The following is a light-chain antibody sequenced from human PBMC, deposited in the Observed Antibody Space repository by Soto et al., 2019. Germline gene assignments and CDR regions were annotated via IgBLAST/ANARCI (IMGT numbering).Light chain of an antibody. CDR1: QSIGDS. J-gene: IGKJ1*01. CDR2: DVS. V-gene: IGKV1-5*01. CDR3: QQYNGYSRT. Sequence: DSQMTQSPSTLAASVGDRVTITRRASQSIGDSLAWYQQKPGKAPYLLISDVSSLERGVPSRFSGSGSGTEFTLTISSMQPDHFANFYCQQYNGYSRTFGQGTKVDIK.